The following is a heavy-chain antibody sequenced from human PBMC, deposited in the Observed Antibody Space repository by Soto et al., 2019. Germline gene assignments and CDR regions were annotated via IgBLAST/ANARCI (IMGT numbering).Heavy chain of an antibody. J-gene: IGHJ4*02. V-gene: IGHV3-48*02. CDR2: ISSSSSTI. D-gene: IGHD3-9*01. Sequence: EVQLVESGGGLVQPGGSLRLSCAASGFTFSSYSMNWVRQAPGKGLEWVSYISSSSSTIYYADSVKGRFTISRDNAKNSLYLQMNSLRDEDTAVYYCARGAGNYDILTGYYGEYYFDYWGQGTLVTVSS. CDR3: ARGAGNYDILTGYYGEYYFDY. CDR1: GFTFSSYS.